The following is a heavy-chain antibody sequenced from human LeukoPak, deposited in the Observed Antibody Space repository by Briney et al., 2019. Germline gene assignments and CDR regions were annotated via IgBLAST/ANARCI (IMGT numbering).Heavy chain of an antibody. CDR2: ISAYNGNT. Sequence: GASVKVSCKASGYTFTSYGISWVRQAHGQGLEWVGWISAYNGNTNYAQKLQGRVTMTTDTSTSTAYMELRSLRSHDTAVYYCARDPHEYDSSGKTLDYWGQGTLVTVSS. V-gene: IGHV1-18*01. D-gene: IGHD3-22*01. J-gene: IGHJ4*02. CDR1: GYTFTSYG. CDR3: ARDPHEYDSSGKTLDY.